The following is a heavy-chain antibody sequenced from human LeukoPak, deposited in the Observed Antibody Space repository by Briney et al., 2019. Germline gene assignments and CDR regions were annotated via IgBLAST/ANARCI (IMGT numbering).Heavy chain of an antibody. V-gene: IGHV4-34*01. Sequence: PSETLSLTCAVYGGSFSGYYWSWIRQPPGKGLEWIGEINHSGSTNYNPSLKSRVTISVDTSKNQFSLKLSSVTAADTAVYYCARGRGPSGVEMATIYGVYWGQGTLVTVSS. D-gene: IGHD5-24*01. CDR3: ARGRGPSGVEMATIYGVY. CDR1: GGSFSGYY. CDR2: INHSGST. J-gene: IGHJ4*02.